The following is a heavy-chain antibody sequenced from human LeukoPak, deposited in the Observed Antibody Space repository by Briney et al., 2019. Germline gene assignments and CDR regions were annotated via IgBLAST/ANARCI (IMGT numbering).Heavy chain of an antibody. Sequence: TSSETLSLTCTVSGGSISSSSYYWGWIRQPPGKGLEWIGSIYYSGSTYYNPSLKSRVTISVDTSKNQFSLKLSSVIAADTAVYYCASIVVSRFGVYYYYYMDVWGKGTTVTVSS. CDR3: ASIVVSRFGVYYYYYMDV. CDR2: IYYSGST. D-gene: IGHD2-21*01. CDR1: GGSISSSSYY. V-gene: IGHV4-39*01. J-gene: IGHJ6*03.